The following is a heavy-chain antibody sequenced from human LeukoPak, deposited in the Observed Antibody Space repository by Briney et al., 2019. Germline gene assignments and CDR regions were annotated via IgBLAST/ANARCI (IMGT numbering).Heavy chain of an antibody. CDR1: GGSISSGGYY. CDR2: IYYSGST. CDR3: ARGDYSIGPVETRSPHYYYYMDV. J-gene: IGHJ6*03. D-gene: IGHD4-23*01. Sequence: PSQTLSLTCTVSGGSISSGGYYWSWIRQHPGKGLEWIGYIYYSGSTYYNPSLKSRVTISVDTSKNQFSLKLSSVTAADTAVYYCARGDYSIGPVETRSPHYYYYMDVWGKGTTVTVSS. V-gene: IGHV4-31*03.